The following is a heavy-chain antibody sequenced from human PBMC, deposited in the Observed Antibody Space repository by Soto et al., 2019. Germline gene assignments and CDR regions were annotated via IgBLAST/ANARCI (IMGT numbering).Heavy chain of an antibody. V-gene: IGHV4-4*02. J-gene: IGHJ5*02. CDR1: GGSISSSNW. Sequence: SETLSLTCAVSGGSISSSNWWSWVRQPPGKGLEWIGEIYHSESTNYNPSLKSRVTISVDKSKNQFSLKLSSVTAADTAVYYCARLTQQLAQYSWFDPWGQGTLVTVSS. CDR2: IYHSEST. CDR3: ARLTQQLAQYSWFDP. D-gene: IGHD6-13*01.